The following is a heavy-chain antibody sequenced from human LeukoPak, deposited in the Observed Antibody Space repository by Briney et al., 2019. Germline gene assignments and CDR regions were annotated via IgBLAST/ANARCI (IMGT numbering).Heavy chain of an antibody. J-gene: IGHJ4*02. D-gene: IGHD2-2*02. V-gene: IGHV3-7*01. CDR1: GFTFSSYW. CDR3: ARGGYCSSTSCYKVGDYFDY. CDR2: IKQDGSEK. Sequence: GGSLRLSCAASGFTFSSYWMSWVRQAPGKGLEWVANIKQDGSEKYYVDSVKGRFTISRDNAKNSLYLQMNSLRAEDTAVYYCARGGYCSSTSCYKVGDYFDYWGQGTLVTVSS.